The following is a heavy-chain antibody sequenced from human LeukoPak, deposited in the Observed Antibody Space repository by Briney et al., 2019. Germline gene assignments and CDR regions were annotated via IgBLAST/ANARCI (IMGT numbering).Heavy chain of an antibody. CDR2: ISWDGGRT. CDR1: GFTFDDYA. D-gene: IGHD3-10*01. Sequence: PGGSLRLSCAASGFTFDDYAMHWVRQAPGKGLEWVSLISWDGGRTYYADSVKGRFTISGDNSKNSLYLQMNSLRAEDTALYYCAKDYGSGSYYGLDYWGQGTLVTVSS. CDR3: AKDYGSGSYYGLDY. J-gene: IGHJ4*02. V-gene: IGHV3-43D*03.